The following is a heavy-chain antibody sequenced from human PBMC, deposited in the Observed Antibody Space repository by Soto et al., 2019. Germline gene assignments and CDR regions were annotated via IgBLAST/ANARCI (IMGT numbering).Heavy chain of an antibody. D-gene: IGHD6-6*01. J-gene: IGHJ6*02. CDR3: AKVVAARPLVYYYYGMDV. V-gene: IGHV3-23*01. CDR2: ISGSGGST. CDR1: GFSFSSFA. Sequence: GGSLRLSCAASGFSFSSFAMTWFRQAPGKGLEWVSAISGSGGSTYYADSVKGRFTISRDNSKNTLYLQMNSLRAEDTAVYYCAKVVAARPLVYYYYGMDVWGQGTTVTVSS.